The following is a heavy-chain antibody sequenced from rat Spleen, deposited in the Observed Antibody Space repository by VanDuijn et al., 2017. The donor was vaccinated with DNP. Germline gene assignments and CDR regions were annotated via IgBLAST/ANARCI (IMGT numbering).Heavy chain of an antibody. V-gene: IGHV5S13*01. CDR1: GFTFSSYD. Sequence: EVQLVESGGGLLQPGRSLRLSCAASGFTFSSYDMAWVRQAQSTGLEWVASISTGRGTTYYRDSVTGRLTISRDNAKNTLYLQVDSLRSEDTATYYCARHMDTGPYYAMDVWGQGISVTVSS. CDR3: ARHMDTGPYYAMDV. J-gene: IGHJ4*01. CDR2: ISTGRGTT. D-gene: IGHD4-1*01.